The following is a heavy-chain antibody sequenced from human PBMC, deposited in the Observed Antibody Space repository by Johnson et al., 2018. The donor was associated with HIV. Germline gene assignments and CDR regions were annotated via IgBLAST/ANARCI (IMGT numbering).Heavy chain of an antibody. CDR3: ASCITPDAFDI. Sequence: QVQLVESGGGLVKPGGSLRLSCAASGFTFSDNYMSWIRQAPGKGLEWVSYISTSGSNIYYADSVKGRFTISRDNSKNTLYLQMNSLRAEDTAVYYCASCITPDAFDIWGQGTMVTVSS. D-gene: IGHD3-10*01. J-gene: IGHJ3*02. CDR2: ISTSGSNI. CDR1: GFTFSDNY. V-gene: IGHV3-11*01.